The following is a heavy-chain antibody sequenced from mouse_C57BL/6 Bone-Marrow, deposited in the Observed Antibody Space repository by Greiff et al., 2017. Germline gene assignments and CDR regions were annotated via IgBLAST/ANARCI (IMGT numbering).Heavy chain of an antibody. D-gene: IGHD2-3*01. CDR2: IHPNSGST. CDR3: ANPGGYYEGVDWYFDV. CDR1: GYTFTSYW. J-gene: IGHJ1*03. V-gene: IGHV1-64*01. Sequence: VQLQQPGAELVKPGASVKLSCKASGYTFTSYWMHWVKQRPGQGLEWIGMIHPNSGSTNYNEKFKSKATLTVDKSSSTAYMQLSSLTSEDSAVYYCANPGGYYEGVDWYFDVWGTGTTVTVSS.